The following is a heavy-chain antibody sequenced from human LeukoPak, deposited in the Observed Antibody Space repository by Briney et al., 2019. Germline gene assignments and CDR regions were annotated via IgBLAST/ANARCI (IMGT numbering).Heavy chain of an antibody. Sequence: ASVKVSCKASAYTFTSYDINWVRQATGQGLEWMGWMNPNSGNTGYAQKFQGRVTITRNTSISTAYMELSSLRSEDTAVYYCASSISGIAVAGYWGQGTLVTVSS. CDR3: ASSISGIAVAGY. CDR1: AYTFTSYD. J-gene: IGHJ4*02. D-gene: IGHD6-19*01. CDR2: MNPNSGNT. V-gene: IGHV1-8*01.